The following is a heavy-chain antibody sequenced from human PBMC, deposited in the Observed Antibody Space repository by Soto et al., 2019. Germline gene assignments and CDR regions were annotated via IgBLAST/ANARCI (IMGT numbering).Heavy chain of an antibody. V-gene: IGHV1-3*01. CDR1: GYTFTSYA. D-gene: IGHD3-22*01. J-gene: IGHJ4*02. CDR2: INAGNGNT. CDR3: ARSSGYYYVDY. Sequence: QVQLVQSGAEVKKPGASVKVSCKASGYTFTSYAMHWVRQAPGQRLEWMGWINAGNGNTKYSQKFQGRVTITRDTSASTVYMELTSLRSEDTAVYYWARSSGYYYVDYWGQGTLVTVSS.